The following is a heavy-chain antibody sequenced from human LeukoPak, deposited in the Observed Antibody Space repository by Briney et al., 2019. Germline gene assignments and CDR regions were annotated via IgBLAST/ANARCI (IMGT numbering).Heavy chain of an antibody. CDR3: VRQSEAAGTFWFDP. D-gene: IGHD6-13*01. J-gene: IGHJ5*02. V-gene: IGHV4-59*08. CDR1: GGSISSHY. Sequence: SETLSLTCTVSGGSISSHYWSWIRQPPGKGLEWIGYIYHTGRTNYNPSLKSRVTISVDTSKNQFPLRLSSMTAADTAMYYCVRQSEAAGTFWFDPWGQGTLVTVSS. CDR2: IYHTGRT.